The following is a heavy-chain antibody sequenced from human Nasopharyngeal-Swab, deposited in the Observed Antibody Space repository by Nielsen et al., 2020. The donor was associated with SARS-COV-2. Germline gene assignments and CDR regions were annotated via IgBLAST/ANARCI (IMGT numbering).Heavy chain of an antibody. Sequence: GESLKISCAASGFTFGSYGMHWVRQAPGKGLEWVAVISYDGSNKYYADSVKGRFTISRDNSKNTLYLQMNSLRAEDTAVYYCAKGEWELLWGQGTLVTVSS. CDR1: GFTFGSYG. CDR2: ISYDGSNK. J-gene: IGHJ4*02. CDR3: AKGEWELL. V-gene: IGHV3-30*18. D-gene: IGHD1-26*01.